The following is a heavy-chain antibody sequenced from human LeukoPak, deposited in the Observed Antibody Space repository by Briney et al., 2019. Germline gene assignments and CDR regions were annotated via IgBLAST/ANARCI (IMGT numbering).Heavy chain of an antibody. Sequence: PGGSLRLSCAASGFIFSSYWMSWVRQAPGKGLEWVAHIKQDGSEKNYVDSVKGRFTISRDNSKNTLYLQMNSLRAEDTAVYYCAREGWFDPWGQGTLVTVSS. J-gene: IGHJ5*02. CDR3: AREGWFDP. V-gene: IGHV3-7*01. CDR2: IKQDGSEK. CDR1: GFIFSSYW.